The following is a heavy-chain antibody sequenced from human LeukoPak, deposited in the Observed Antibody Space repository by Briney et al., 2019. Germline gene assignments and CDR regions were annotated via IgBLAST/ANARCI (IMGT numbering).Heavy chain of an antibody. Sequence: GGSLRLSCAVSGFTVSSNYMSWVRQAPGEGLGWVSRIKTDGSRISYADSVKGRFTISRDNAKNTLYLQTNSLRAEDTAVYYCARETYDDAFDIWGQGTMVTVSS. D-gene: IGHD3-3*01. CDR3: ARETYDDAFDI. V-gene: IGHV3-74*01. CDR2: IKTDGSRI. CDR1: GFTVSSNY. J-gene: IGHJ3*02.